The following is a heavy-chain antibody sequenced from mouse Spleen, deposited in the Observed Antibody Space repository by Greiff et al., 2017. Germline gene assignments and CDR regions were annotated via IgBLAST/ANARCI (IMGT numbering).Heavy chain of an antibody. J-gene: IGHJ3*01. V-gene: IGHV1-72*01. CDR3: AREKITGTQNWFAY. Sequence: VQLRQPGAELVKPGASVKLSCKASGYTFTSYWMHWVKQRPGRGLEWIGRIDPNSGGTKYNEKFKSKATLTVDKPSSTAYMQLSSLTSEDSAVYYCAREKITGTQNWFAYWGQGTLVTVSA. D-gene: IGHD4-1*01. CDR1: GYTFTSYW. CDR2: IDPNSGGT.